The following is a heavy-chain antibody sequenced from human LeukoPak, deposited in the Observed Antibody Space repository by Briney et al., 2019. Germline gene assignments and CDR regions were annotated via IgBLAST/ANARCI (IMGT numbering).Heavy chain of an antibody. V-gene: IGHV3-30*03. CDR3: ARDGSIGSIVGASDI. CDR2: ISYDGSNK. CDR1: GFTFSSYG. D-gene: IGHD1-26*01. J-gene: IGHJ3*02. Sequence: GGSLRLSCAASGFTFSSYGMHWVRQAPGKGLEWVAVISYDGSNKYYADSVKGRFTISRDNSKNTLYLQMNSLRAEDTAVYYCARDGSIGSIVGASDIWGQGTMVTVSS.